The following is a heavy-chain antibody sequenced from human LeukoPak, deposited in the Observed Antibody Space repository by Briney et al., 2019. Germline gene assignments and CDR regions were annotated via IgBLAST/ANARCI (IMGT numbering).Heavy chain of an antibody. Sequence: SGTLSLTCAVYGGSFRGYYWSWIRQPPGKGLEWIGEINHSGSTNYNPFLKSRVIISVDTSKKQFSLKLSSVTAADTAVYYCARTRGYAFDYWGQGTLVTVSS. J-gene: IGHJ4*02. CDR3: ARTRGYAFDY. V-gene: IGHV4-34*01. CDR1: GGSFRGYY. CDR2: INHSGST. D-gene: IGHD5-18*01.